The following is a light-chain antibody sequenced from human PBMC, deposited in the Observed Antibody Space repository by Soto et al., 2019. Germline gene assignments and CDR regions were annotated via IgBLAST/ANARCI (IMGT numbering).Light chain of an antibody. V-gene: IGLV1-44*01. CDR1: SGNIGRNA. J-gene: IGLJ1*01. CDR3: AAWDDSLEAYV. Sequence: QSLPTQPPSASRTPGQRATISCSGSSGNIGRNAGNWYQQLPGTAPKLRMYSNNQRPAGVPDRFSGSKSGTSASLAISGLQSEDEADYYCAAWDDSLEAYVFGTGTKVTVL. CDR2: SNN.